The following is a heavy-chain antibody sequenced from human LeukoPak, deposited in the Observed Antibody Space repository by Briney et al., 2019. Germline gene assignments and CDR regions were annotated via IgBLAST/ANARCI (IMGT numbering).Heavy chain of an antibody. J-gene: IGHJ4*02. V-gene: IGHV3-9*01. D-gene: IGHD6-13*01. CDR1: GFTFDDYA. CDR2: LNWNSGGI. CDR3: AKDVSGYSSSWNRFDY. Sequence: GGSLRLSCAASGFTFDDYAMHWVRQAPGKGLEWVSGLNWNSGGIVYADSVKGRFTISRDNAKNSLYLQMNSLRAEDTALCYCAKDVSGYSSSWNRFDYWGQGTLVTVSS.